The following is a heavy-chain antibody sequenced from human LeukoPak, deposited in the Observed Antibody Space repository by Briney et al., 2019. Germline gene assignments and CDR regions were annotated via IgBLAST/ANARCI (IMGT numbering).Heavy chain of an antibody. CDR3: ARHVSTSESENFDY. V-gene: IGHV4-4*09. CDR1: GVSISSYY. CDR2: IYTSGST. D-gene: IGHD3-10*02. J-gene: IGHJ4*02. Sequence: PSETLSLTCTVSGVSISSYYWSWIRQPPGKGLGWIGYIYTSGSTNHNPSLKSRVTISVDTSKNQFSLKLSSVTAADTAVYYCARHVSTSESENFDYWGQGTLVTVSS.